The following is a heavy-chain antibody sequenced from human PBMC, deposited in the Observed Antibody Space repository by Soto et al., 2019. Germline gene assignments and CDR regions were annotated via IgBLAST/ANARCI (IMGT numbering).Heavy chain of an antibody. J-gene: IGHJ6*02. D-gene: IGHD3-3*01. CDR3: ARDYDFWSGTAGMDV. V-gene: IGHV3-53*01. CDR1: GFTVSSNY. Sequence: HPGGSLRLSCAASGFTVSSNYMSWVRQAPGKGLEWVSVIYSGGSTYYADSVKGRFTISRDNSKNTLYLQMNSLRAEDTAVYYCARDYDFWSGTAGMDVWGQGTTVTVSS. CDR2: IYSGGST.